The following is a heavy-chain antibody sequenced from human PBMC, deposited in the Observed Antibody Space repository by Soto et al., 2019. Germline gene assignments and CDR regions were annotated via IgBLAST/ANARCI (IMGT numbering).Heavy chain of an antibody. CDR3: ARRYGRAFDY. CDR1: GGSISSGGYY. V-gene: IGHV4-31*03. Sequence: SETLSLTCTVSGGSISSGGYYWSWIRQHPRKGLEWIGYIYYSGSTYYNPSLKSRVTISVDTSKNQFSLKLSSVTAADTAVYYCARRYGRAFDYWGQGTLVTVSS. J-gene: IGHJ4*02. D-gene: IGHD1-1*01. CDR2: IYYSGST.